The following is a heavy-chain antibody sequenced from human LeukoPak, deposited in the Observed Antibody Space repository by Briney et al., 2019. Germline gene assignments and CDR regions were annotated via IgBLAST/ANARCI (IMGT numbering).Heavy chain of an antibody. J-gene: IGHJ3*02. V-gene: IGHV3-53*01. CDR2: IYSGGST. CDR3: ARVIAAAGYAFDI. CDR1: GFTVSSNY. D-gene: IGHD6-13*01. Sequence: PGGSLRLSCAASGFTVSSNYMSWVRQAPGKGLEWVSVIYSGGSTYYADSVKGRFTISRDNSKNTLYLQMNSLRAEDTAVYYCARVIAAAGYAFDIWGQGTMVTVSS.